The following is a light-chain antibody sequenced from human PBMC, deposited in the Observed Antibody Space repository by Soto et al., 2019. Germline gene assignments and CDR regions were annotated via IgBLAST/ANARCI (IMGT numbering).Light chain of an antibody. Sequence: EIVMRQSPATLSVSPGETAPLSCRASQSLTSELAWYQQKPGQPPRLLIYGASTRATGVPARFTGSGSGSEFTLTISGLQSEDFAVYYCQQGHNWPLTFGQGTRLEI. V-gene: IGKV3-15*01. CDR1: QSLTSE. CDR2: GAS. J-gene: IGKJ2*01. CDR3: QQGHNWPLT.